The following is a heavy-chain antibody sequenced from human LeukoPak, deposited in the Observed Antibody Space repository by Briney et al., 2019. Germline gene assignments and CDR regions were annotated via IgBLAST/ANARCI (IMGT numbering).Heavy chain of an antibody. D-gene: IGHD5-18*01. V-gene: IGHV4-4*07. CDR3: ARELRTPGYSYGPPTYYFDY. CDR1: GGSISSYY. J-gene: IGHJ4*02. CDR2: IYTSGST. Sequence: SETLSLTCTVSGGSISSYYWSWIRQPAGKGLEWIGRIYTSGSTNYNPSLKSRVTMSVDTSKNQFSLKLSSVTAADTAVYYCARELRTPGYSYGPPTYYFDYWGQGTLVTVSS.